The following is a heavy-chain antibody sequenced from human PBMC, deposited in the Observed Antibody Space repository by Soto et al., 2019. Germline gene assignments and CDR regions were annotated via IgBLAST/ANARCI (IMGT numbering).Heavy chain of an antibody. CDR3: VRGKDQYNTMTYSYYDQ. V-gene: IGHV3-74*01. CDR1: GFTCSRYW. CDR2: INSDGSMT. J-gene: IGHJ5*02. D-gene: IGHD4-4*01. Sequence: EVQLVESGGGLVQPGGSLRLSCAASGFTCSRYWMHWVCQAPGEGLMWVSRINSDGSMTSYADSVKGRFTISRDNAKNAVLLHMKSLTAEDTARYYCVRGKDQYNTMTYSYYDQWGQGTLVTVSS.